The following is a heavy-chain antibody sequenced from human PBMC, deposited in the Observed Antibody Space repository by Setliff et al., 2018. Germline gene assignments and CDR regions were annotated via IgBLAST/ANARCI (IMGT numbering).Heavy chain of an antibody. CDR2: IKQDGGEK. Sequence: GGSLRLSCGASGFTFTTYWMSWVRQAPGKGLEWVANIKQDGGEKYYVGSVKGRFTISRDNAKKSVDLQMNSLRAEDTAVYYCATKAVAGTGGQGTLVTVSS. CDR1: GFTFTTYW. D-gene: IGHD6-19*01. CDR3: ATKAVAGT. J-gene: IGHJ4*02. V-gene: IGHV3-7*03.